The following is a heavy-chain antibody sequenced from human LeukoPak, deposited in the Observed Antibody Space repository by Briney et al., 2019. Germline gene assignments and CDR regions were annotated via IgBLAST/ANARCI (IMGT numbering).Heavy chain of an antibody. V-gene: IGHV3-23*01. Sequence: GGSLRLSCAASGFTFSSYAMSWVRQAPGKGLEWVSAISGSGDSTYYGDSVKGRFTISRDNSKNTLYLQMNSLRAEDTAVYYCAKLPLYYDSSHDYWGQGTLVTVSS. J-gene: IGHJ4*02. CDR2: ISGSGDST. D-gene: IGHD3-22*01. CDR3: AKLPLYYDSSHDY. CDR1: GFTFSSYA.